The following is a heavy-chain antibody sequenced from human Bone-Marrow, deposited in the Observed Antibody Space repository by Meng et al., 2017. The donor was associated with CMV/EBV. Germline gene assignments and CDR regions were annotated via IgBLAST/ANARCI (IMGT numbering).Heavy chain of an antibody. D-gene: IGHD3-22*01. CDR3: ARDPPDHYDSSGYSNDY. CDR1: GFTVSSNY. V-gene: IGHV3-66*02. J-gene: IGHJ4*02. Sequence: ESLKISCAASGFTVSSNYLTWIRQAPGKGLEWVSVFFSGGDRNYADSVKGRFTISRDNSKNTLFLQMNSLRTEDTAVYYCARDPPDHYDSSGYSNDYWGQGIRVTVSS. CDR2: FFSGGDR.